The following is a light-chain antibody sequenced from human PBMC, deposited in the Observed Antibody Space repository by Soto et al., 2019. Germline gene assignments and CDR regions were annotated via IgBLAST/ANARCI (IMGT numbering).Light chain of an antibody. CDR3: CSYAGSSTHVV. CDR2: EVS. CDR1: SADVGSYNL. V-gene: IGLV2-23*02. J-gene: IGLJ2*01. Sequence: QSALTQPASVSGSPGQSITISCTGTSADVGSYNLVSWYQQHPGKAPKLMIYEVSKRPSGVSNRFSGSKSGNTASLTISGLQAEDEADYSCCSYAGSSTHVVFGGGTQLTVL.